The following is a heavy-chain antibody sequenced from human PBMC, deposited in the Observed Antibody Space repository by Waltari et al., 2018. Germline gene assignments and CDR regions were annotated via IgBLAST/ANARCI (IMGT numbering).Heavy chain of an antibody. CDR3: ARGKEYSSGWTDI. CDR2: IYYSGST. V-gene: IGHV4-39*07. CDR1: GGSISSSSYY. D-gene: IGHD6-19*01. Sequence: LQLQESGPGLVKPSETMSLICTVSGGSISSSSYYWGWFRQPPGKGLEWIGSIYYSGSTYYNPSLKSRVTISVDTSKNQFSLKLSSVTAADTAVYYCARGKEYSSGWTDIWGQGTLVTVSS. J-gene: IGHJ4*02.